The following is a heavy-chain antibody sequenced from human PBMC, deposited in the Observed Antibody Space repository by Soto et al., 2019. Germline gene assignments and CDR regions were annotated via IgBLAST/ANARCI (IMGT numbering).Heavy chain of an antibody. V-gene: IGHV1-69*13. CDR3: ARVPYYFGSGSL. J-gene: IGHJ4*02. CDR1: GGTFSSYA. D-gene: IGHD3-10*01. Sequence: ASVKVSCKASGGTFSSYAISWVRQAPGQGLEWMGGIIPIFGTANYAQKFQGRVTITADESTSTAYMELRSLRSDDTAVYYCARVPYYFGSGSLWGQGTPVTVSS. CDR2: IIPIFGTA.